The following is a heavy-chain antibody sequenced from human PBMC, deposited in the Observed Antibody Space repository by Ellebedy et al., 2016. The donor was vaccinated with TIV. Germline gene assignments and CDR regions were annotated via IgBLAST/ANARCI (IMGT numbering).Heavy chain of an antibody. CDR1: GGSFSGYY. J-gene: IGHJ4*01. CDR2: INHGGST. Sequence: MPSETLSLTCAVYGGSFSGYYWNWIRQPPGKGLEWIGEINHGGSTNCNPSLKSRVTVSVYTSKNQFSLKLTSVTAADTAVYYCARGLEVSVGATSVHYWGHGNLVTVSS. D-gene: IGHD1-26*01. V-gene: IGHV4-34*01. CDR3: ARGLEVSVGATSVHY.